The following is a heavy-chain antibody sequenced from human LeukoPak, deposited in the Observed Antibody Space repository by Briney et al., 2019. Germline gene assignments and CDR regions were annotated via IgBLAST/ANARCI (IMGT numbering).Heavy chain of an antibody. CDR2: ISSSSSYI. Sequence: GGSLRLSCAASGFTFSSYSMNWVRQAPGKGLEWVSSISSSSSYIYYADSVKGRFTISRDNSKNTLYLQMNSLRAEDTAVYYCARDLRVSSSWPGDYYYYGMDVWGKGTTVTVSS. J-gene: IGHJ6*04. CDR1: GFTFSSYS. CDR3: ARDLRVSSSWPGDYYYYGMDV. V-gene: IGHV3-21*04. D-gene: IGHD6-13*01.